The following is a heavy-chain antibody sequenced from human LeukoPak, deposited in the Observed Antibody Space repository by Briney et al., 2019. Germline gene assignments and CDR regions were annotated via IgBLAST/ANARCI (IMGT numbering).Heavy chain of an antibody. CDR1: GYTFIGYY. V-gene: IGHV1-2*02. Sequence: ASVKVSCKASGYTFIGYYIHWVRQAPGQGLEWMGWINPNSGGTNYAQKFQGRVTMTRDTSISTSYMELSRLRSDDTAVYYCARAWLRLNPYFDYWGQGTLVTVSS. J-gene: IGHJ4*02. D-gene: IGHD5-12*01. CDR2: INPNSGGT. CDR3: ARAWLRLNPYFDY.